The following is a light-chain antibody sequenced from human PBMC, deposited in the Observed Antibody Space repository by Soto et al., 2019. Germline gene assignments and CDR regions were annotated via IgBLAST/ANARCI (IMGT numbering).Light chain of an antibody. Sequence: QSVLTQPLSASGSPGQSVTVSCTGSSSDIGDYNFVSWYQQHPGKAPKLIIYEVKKRPSGVPDRFSASKSGNTASLTVSGLQAEDEADYYCSSYAGNNNFVFGSGTKVTVL. CDR1: SSDIGDYNF. CDR2: EVK. CDR3: SSYAGNNNFV. J-gene: IGLJ1*01. V-gene: IGLV2-8*01.